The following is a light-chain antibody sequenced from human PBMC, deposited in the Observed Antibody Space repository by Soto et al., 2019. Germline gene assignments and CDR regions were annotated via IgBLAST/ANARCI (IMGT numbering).Light chain of an antibody. CDR3: QQYGDSPLT. CDR1: QSVSSSTS. J-gene: IGKJ4*01. CDR2: GAS. V-gene: IGKV3-20*01. Sequence: EIVLTQSPGTLSLSPGERAALSCRASQSVSSSTSLAWYQQKTVQAPRLLIYGASSRAVGVPDRFSGSGSGTDFTLTISRLEPEDFAVYYCQQYGDSPLTFGGGTKVE.